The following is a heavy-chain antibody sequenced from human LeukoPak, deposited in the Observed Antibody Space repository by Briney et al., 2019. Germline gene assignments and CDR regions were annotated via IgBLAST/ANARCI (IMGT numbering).Heavy chain of an antibody. V-gene: IGHV1-8*01. CDR2: MNPNSGDS. CDR1: GYTFTNSD. D-gene: IGHD3-3*01. Sequence: ASVKVSCKASGYTFTNSDINWVRQATGQGLERMGWMNPNSGDSGNIQKFQGRVTMTRDTSINTAYMELSSLRSEDTAVYYCARESRSGYYLFDYWGQGTLVTVSS. CDR3: ARESRSGYYLFDY. J-gene: IGHJ4*02.